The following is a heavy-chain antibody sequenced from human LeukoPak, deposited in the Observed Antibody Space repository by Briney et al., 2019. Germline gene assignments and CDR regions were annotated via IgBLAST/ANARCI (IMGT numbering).Heavy chain of an antibody. CDR2: INQDGSEK. D-gene: IGHD1-26*01. J-gene: IGHJ4*02. CDR3: ASGAGWESGY. V-gene: IGHV3-7*01. CDR1: GSTSSRNF. Sequence: GGSLRLSCAVSGSTSSRNFMSWVRQTPEKGLEWVANINQDGSEKNYVDSVKGRFTISRDNAKNSLFLQMNSLRAEDTAIYYCASGAGWESGYWGQGTLVTVSS.